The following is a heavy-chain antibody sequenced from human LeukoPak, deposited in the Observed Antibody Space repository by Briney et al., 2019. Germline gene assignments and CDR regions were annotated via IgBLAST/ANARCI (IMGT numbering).Heavy chain of an antibody. Sequence: ASVKVSCKSSGYTFTNYGVTWVRQAPGQGLEWIGYINPDNGDTNYEQRFQDRVTLTTDTSTGTAFLELRRLKSDDTAVYYCARVLKQWRRFDSWGQGTLVTVSS. D-gene: IGHD6-19*01. V-gene: IGHV1-18*01. CDR2: INPDNGDT. J-gene: IGHJ4*02. CDR3: ARVLKQWRRFDS. CDR1: GYTFTNYG.